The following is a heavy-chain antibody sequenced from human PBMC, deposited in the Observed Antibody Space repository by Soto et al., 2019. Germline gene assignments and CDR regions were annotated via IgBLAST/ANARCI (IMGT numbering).Heavy chain of an antibody. CDR1: GDSVSSNSAA. CDR2: TYYRSKWYN. Sequence: SQTLSLTCAISGDSVSSNSAAWGWIRQSPSRGLEWLGRTYYRSKWYNEYAVSVKSRITINPDTSKNQFSLLLNSVTPEDTAVYYCARASGYFDYWGQGTLVTVSS. J-gene: IGHJ4*02. V-gene: IGHV6-1*01. CDR3: ARASGYFDY. D-gene: IGHD6-13*01.